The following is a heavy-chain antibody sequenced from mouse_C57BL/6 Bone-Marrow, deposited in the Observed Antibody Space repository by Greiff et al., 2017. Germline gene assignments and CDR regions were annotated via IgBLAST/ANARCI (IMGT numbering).Heavy chain of an antibody. D-gene: IGHD1-1*01. CDR2: IYPGDGDT. V-gene: IGHV1-82*01. Sequence: VQLQESGPELVKPGASVKISCKASGYAFSSSWMNWVKQRPGKGLEWIGRIYPGDGDTNYNGKFKGKATLTADKSSSTAYMQLSSLTSEDSAVYCCARRAFPTVVARGYYYAMDYRGQGTSVTVSS. CDR3: ARRAFPTVVARGYYYAMDY. CDR1: GYAFSSSW. J-gene: IGHJ4*01.